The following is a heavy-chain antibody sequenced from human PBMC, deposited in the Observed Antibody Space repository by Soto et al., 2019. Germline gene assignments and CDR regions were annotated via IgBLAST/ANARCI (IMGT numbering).Heavy chain of an antibody. V-gene: IGHV1-69*06. D-gene: IGHD3-3*01. CDR3: ARRRRDYDFWSGYYYGMDV. CDR2: IIPIFGTA. Sequence: SVKVSCKASGGTFSSYAISWVRQAPGQGLEWMGGIIPIFGTANYAQKFQGRVTITADKSTSTAYMELSSLRSEDTAVYYCARRRRDYDFWSGYYYGMDVWGQGTTVTVSS. J-gene: IGHJ6*02. CDR1: GGTFSSYA.